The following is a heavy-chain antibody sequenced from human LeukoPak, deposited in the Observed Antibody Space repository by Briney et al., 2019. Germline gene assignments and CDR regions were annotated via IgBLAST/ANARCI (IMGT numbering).Heavy chain of an antibody. CDR1: GFTFSSYG. D-gene: IGHD2-2*01. CDR3: AKAAIVVVPAAILSLDP. Sequence: PGGSLRLSCAASGFTFSSYGMHWVRQAPGKGLEWVAFIRYDGSNKYYADSVKGRFTISRDNSKNTLYLQMNSLRAEDTAVYYCAKAAIVVVPAAILSLDPWGQGTLVTVSS. CDR2: IRYDGSNK. V-gene: IGHV3-30*02. J-gene: IGHJ5*02.